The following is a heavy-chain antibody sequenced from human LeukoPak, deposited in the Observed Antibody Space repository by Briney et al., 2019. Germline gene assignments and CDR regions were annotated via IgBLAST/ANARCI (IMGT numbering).Heavy chain of an antibody. J-gene: IGHJ4*02. Sequence: ASVKVSCKASGYTFTSYAIRWVRQAPGQGLEWMGWISAYNGNTNYAQKLQGRVTMTTDTSTSTAYMELRSLRSDDTAVDYCAREFVSGGGYIFGYWGQGTLVTVSS. CDR2: ISAYNGNT. V-gene: IGHV1-18*01. CDR3: AREFVSGGGYIFGY. D-gene: IGHD3-3*01. CDR1: GYTFTSYA.